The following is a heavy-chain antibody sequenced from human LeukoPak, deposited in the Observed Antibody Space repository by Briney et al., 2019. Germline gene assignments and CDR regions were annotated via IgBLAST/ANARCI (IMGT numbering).Heavy chain of an antibody. V-gene: IGHV3-7*01. CDR2: INQDGSEK. Sequence: GGSLRLSCAASGFTFNSYWMSWLRQAPGKGLEWVAHINQDGSEKYSVDSVKGRLTISRDNSKNSLYLQMNSLRPDDTAVYFCAREYYYDSSGYLDAFDIWGQGTMVTVSS. J-gene: IGHJ3*02. D-gene: IGHD3-22*01. CDR1: GFTFNSYW. CDR3: AREYYYDSSGYLDAFDI.